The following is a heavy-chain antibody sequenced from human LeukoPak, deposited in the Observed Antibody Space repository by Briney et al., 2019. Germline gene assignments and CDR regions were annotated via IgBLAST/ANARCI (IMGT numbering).Heavy chain of an antibody. D-gene: IGHD1-26*01. V-gene: IGHV3-21*01. CDR1: GFTFSSYN. J-gene: IGHJ6*03. Sequence: GGSLRLSCAASGFTFSSYNMNWVRQTPGQGLEWVSSITSGSSHRYYSDSVKGRFTVSRDNAKSSLYLQMNSLRAEDTAVYYCARDPYSGSYGADYYYYMDVWGKGTTVTISS. CDR2: ITSGSSHR. CDR3: ARDPYSGSYGADYYYYMDV.